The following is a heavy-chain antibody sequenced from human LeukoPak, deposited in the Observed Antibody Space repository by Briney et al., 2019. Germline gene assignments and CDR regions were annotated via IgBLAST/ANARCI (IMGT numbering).Heavy chain of an antibody. Sequence: SETLSLTCTVPGGSISSYYWSWIRQPPGKGLEWIGYIYYSGSTNYNPSLKSRVTISVDTSKNQFSLKLSSVTAADTAVYYCAREYSSGWYERDAFDFWGQGTMVTVSS. CDR1: GGSISSYY. J-gene: IGHJ3*01. D-gene: IGHD6-19*01. CDR2: IYYSGST. V-gene: IGHV4-59*01. CDR3: AREYSSGWYERDAFDF.